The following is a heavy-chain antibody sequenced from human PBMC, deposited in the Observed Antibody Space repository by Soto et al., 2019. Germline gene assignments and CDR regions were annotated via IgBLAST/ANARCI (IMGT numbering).Heavy chain of an antibody. CDR2: IKQDGSEK. J-gene: IGHJ3*02. CDR3: ARGPYYYDSSGYWVEGAFDI. V-gene: IGHV3-7*03. Sequence: GGSLRLSCAASGFTFSSYWMSWVRQAPGKGLEWVANIKQDGSEKYYVDSVKGRFTISRDNAKNSLYLQMNSLRAEDTAVYYCARGPYYYDSSGYWVEGAFDIWGQGTMVTVSS. D-gene: IGHD3-22*01. CDR1: GFTFSSYW.